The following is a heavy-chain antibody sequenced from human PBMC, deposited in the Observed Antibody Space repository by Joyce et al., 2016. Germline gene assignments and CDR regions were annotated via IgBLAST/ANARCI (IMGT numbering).Heavy chain of an antibody. Sequence: QITLKESGPTLVKPTQTLTLTCTFSGFSLTTTEVGVGWIRRPPGKALEWLASIYWDDDKRYSPSLKSRLTITKDSSKTQVVLGVTYMCPVDTGTYACSRAYICSPFVCWGQGTLVAVPS. V-gene: IGHV2-5*02. J-gene: IGHJ4*02. CDR3: SRAYICSPFVC. CDR1: GFSLTTTEVG. CDR2: IYWDDDK. D-gene: IGHD6-6*01.